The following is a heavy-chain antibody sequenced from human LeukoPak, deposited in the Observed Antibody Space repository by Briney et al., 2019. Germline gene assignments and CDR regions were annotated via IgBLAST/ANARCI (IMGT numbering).Heavy chain of an antibody. V-gene: IGHV4-30-4*01. CDR3: ASFPSEKSYDSSGYPAEYFQH. CDR2: IYYTGST. D-gene: IGHD3-22*01. J-gene: IGHJ1*01. CDR1: AGSISSVDYY. Sequence: PSENLSLTCPVSAGSISSVDYYWNWIRQPPGKGLEWNAYIYYTGSTYYNPSLKSRVTISVDTSKNQFSLKLSSVTAADTAVYYCASFPSEKSYDSSGYPAEYFQHWGQGTLVTVSS.